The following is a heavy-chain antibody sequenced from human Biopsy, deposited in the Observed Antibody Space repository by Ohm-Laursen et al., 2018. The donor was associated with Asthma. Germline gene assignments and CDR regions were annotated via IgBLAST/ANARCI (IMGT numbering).Heavy chain of an antibody. D-gene: IGHD3-22*01. V-gene: IGHV4-39*01. J-gene: IGHJ4*02. CDR3: ARHRGDSSGYYYDSFDY. CDR2: NYYSENT. CDR1: GDSISSSSYY. Sequence: SETLSLTCTVSGDSISSSSYYWGWIHQPPGKGLEWIGSNYYSENTYYNPSLKSRVTISVDTSKNQFSLKLYSVTAADTAVYYCARHRGDSSGYYYDSFDYWGQGTLVTVSS.